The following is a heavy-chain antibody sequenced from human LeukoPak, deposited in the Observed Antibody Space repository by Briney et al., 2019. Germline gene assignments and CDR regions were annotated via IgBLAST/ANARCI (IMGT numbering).Heavy chain of an antibody. Sequence: SETLSLTCTVPGGSISSYYWSWIRQPAGKGLEWIGRIYTSGSTNYNPSLKSRVTMSVDTSKNQFSLKLSSVTAADTAVYYCARDPWTQGLGPIWYSSSPGDAFDIWGQGAMVTVSS. D-gene: IGHD6-6*01. J-gene: IGHJ3*02. V-gene: IGHV4-4*07. CDR1: GGSISSYY. CDR2: IYTSGST. CDR3: ARDPWTQGLGPIWYSSSPGDAFDI.